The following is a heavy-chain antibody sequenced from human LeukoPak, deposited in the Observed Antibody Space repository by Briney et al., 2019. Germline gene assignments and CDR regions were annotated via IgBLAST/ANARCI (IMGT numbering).Heavy chain of an antibody. V-gene: IGHV3-23*01. CDR3: AKPDFDILTGSQSYFDY. CDR2: ISGSGVTT. Sequence: GGSLRLSCAASGCAFSSYAMNWVRQAPGKGLEWVSTISGSGVTTYYADSVKGRFTSSRVNSANTLYLQMNTLRAEDTAVYYCAKPDFDILTGSQSYFDYWGQGALVTVSS. J-gene: IGHJ4*02. CDR1: GCAFSSYA. D-gene: IGHD3-9*01.